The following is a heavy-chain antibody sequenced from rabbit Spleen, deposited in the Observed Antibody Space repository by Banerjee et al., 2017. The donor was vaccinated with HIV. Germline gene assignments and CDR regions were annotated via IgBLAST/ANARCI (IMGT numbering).Heavy chain of an antibody. CDR2: IKTDNGNS. J-gene: IGHJ4*01. CDR1: GFSFSSTYW. D-gene: IGHD1-1*01. CDR3: ARDLVAVIGWNFNL. V-gene: IGHV1S45*01. Sequence: QEQLEESGGDLVKPEGSLTLTCTASGFSFSSTYWICWVRQAPGKGLELITCIKTDNGNSYYASWAKGRFTISKTSSTTVTLQMTSLTAADTATYFCARDLVAVIGWNFNLWGQGTLVTVS.